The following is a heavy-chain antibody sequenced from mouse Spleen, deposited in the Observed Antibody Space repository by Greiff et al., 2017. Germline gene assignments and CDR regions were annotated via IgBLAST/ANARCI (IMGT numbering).Heavy chain of an antibody. CDR1: GFNIKDDY. Sequence: VQLQQSGAELVRPGASVKLSCTASGFNIKDDYMHWVKQRPEQGLEWIGWIDPENGDTEYASKFQGKATITADTSSNTAYLQLSSLTSEDTAVYYCTTRGPEIFDYWGQGTTLTVSS. CDR3: TTRGPEIFDY. J-gene: IGHJ2*01. CDR2: IDPENGDT. V-gene: IGHV14-4*01.